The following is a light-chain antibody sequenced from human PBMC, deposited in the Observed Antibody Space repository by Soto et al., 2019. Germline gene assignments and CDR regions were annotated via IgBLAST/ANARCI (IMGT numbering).Light chain of an antibody. Sequence: QSVLTQPPSASGTPGLRVTISCSGSSSNIGTNTVNWYQQLPGTAPKLLIYSNNQRPSGVPDRFSGSKSGTSASLAISGLQSEDESDYYCASWDDSLNGWVFGGGTKRTVL. CDR3: ASWDDSLNGWV. V-gene: IGLV1-44*01. J-gene: IGLJ3*02. CDR1: SSNIGTNT. CDR2: SNN.